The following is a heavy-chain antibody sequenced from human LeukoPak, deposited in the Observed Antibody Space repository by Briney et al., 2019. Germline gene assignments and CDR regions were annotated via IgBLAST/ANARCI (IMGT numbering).Heavy chain of an antibody. CDR1: GFSVSYYW. J-gene: IGHJ4*02. CDR3: AKGGDYYGSGSYIDY. CDR2: ISGGGGDT. Sequence: GGSLRLSCAPSGFSVSYYWMHWVRQAPGKGLEWVSTISGGGGDTYYADSVKGRFTISRDNSKNTLYLQMNGLRAVDTALYYCAKGGDYYGSGSYIDYWGQGALVTVSS. D-gene: IGHD3-10*01. V-gene: IGHV3-23*01.